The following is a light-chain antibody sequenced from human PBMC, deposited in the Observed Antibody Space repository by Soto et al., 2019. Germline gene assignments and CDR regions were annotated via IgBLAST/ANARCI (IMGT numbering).Light chain of an antibody. J-gene: IGKJ2*01. CDR1: QSVSSSY. V-gene: IGKV3D-20*01. Sequence: EIVLTQSPATLSLSPGERATLSCGASQSVSSSYLAWYQQKPGLAPRLLIYDASSRATGIPDRFSGSGSGTGFTSNIRRTGAGDFAGVYRQEDGKPPENFGQGTKLEIK. CDR2: DAS. CDR3: QEDGKPPEN.